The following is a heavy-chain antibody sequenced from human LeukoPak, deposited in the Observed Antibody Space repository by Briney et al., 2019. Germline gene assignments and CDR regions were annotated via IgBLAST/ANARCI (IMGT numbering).Heavy chain of an antibody. CDR1: GYTFSYYY. CDR3: ARDPGLTSNYYYMDV. J-gene: IGHJ6*03. CDR2: INPSGGST. Sequence: GASVKVSCKASGYTFSYYYMHWVRQAPGQGLEWMGIINPSGGSTSYAQKFQGRVTMTRDTSTSTVYMELSSLRSEDTAVYYCARDPGLTSNYYYMDVWGKGTTVTVSS. D-gene: IGHD1-14*01. V-gene: IGHV1-46*01.